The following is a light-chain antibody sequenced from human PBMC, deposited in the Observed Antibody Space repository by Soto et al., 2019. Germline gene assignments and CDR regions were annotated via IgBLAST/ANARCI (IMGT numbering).Light chain of an antibody. V-gene: IGLV7-46*01. CDR2: DTD. CDR1: TGPVTNGHF. Sequence: QAVVTQEPSFTVSPGGTVTLTCGSSTGPVTNGHFPYWFQQKPGQAPRPLIYDTDTKHSWTPARFSGSLLGDKAALTLSGARPEDEADYYCLLSYTGRLYVFGPGTKLTVL. J-gene: IGLJ1*01. CDR3: LLSYTGRLYV.